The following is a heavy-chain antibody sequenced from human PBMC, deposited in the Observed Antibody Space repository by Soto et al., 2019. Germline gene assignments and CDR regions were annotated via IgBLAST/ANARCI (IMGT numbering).Heavy chain of an antibody. V-gene: IGHV4-31*03. CDR3: ARDGYCSSSSCLYGWFDP. CDR1: GGCISSGGYY. J-gene: IGHJ5*02. Sequence: TSETLSLTCTVSGGCISSGGYYWSWIRQHPRKGLEWIGYIYYSGSTYYNPSLKSRVTISVDTSKNQFSLKLSSVTAADTAVYSYARDGYCSSSSCLYGWFDPWGQGTLVTISS. D-gene: IGHD2-2*01. CDR2: IYYSGST.